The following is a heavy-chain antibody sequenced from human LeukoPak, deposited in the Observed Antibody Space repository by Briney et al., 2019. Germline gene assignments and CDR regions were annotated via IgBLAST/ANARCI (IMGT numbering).Heavy chain of an antibody. CDR2: ISAYNGNT. D-gene: IGHD2-2*01. J-gene: IGHJ4*02. CDR1: GYTFTRYG. CDR3: ARVQAYCSSTSCLDY. Sequence: ASVKVSCKASGYTFTRYGISWVRQAPGQGLEWMGWISAYNGNTNYAQKLQGRVTMTTDTSTSTAYMELRSLRSDDTAVYYCARVQAYCSSTSCLDYWGQGTLVTVSS. V-gene: IGHV1-18*01.